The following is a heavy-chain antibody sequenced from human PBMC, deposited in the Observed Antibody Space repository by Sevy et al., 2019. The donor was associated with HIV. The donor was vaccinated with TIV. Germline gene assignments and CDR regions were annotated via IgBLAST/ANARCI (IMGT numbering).Heavy chain of an antibody. V-gene: IGHV3-21*01. CDR3: ARETGNGESGFYFDY. CDR1: GFTFSSYT. J-gene: IGHJ4*02. D-gene: IGHD1-1*01. Sequence: GGSLRLSCAASGFTFSSYTINWVRQAPGKGLEWVSSISSSSDYIYYTDSVKGRFTISRDNAKNSLYLQMNSLRAEDTAVYYCARETGNGESGFYFDYWGQGTLVTVSS. CDR2: ISSSSDYI.